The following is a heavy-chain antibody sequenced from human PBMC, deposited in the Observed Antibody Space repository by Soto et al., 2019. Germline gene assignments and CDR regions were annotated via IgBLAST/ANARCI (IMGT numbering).Heavy chain of an antibody. CDR2: ISVYNGKT. J-gene: IGHJ4*02. CDR1: GYTDTNYG. V-gene: IGHV1-18*01. CDR3: ASRGASSGYYDY. D-gene: IGHD2-2*01. Sequence: ASVKVSCKASGYTDTNYGITWVRQAPGQGLEWMGWISVYNGKTQYAQKFQGRLTMTTDTSTSTAYMELRSLRSDDTAVYYCASRGASSGYYDYWGLGTLVTVSS.